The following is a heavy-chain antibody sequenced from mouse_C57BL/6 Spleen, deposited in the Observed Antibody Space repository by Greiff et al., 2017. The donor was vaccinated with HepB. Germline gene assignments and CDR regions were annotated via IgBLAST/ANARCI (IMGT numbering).Heavy chain of an antibody. D-gene: IGHD2-2*01. CDR1: GFTFSSYA. CDR2: ISDGGSYT. J-gene: IGHJ3*01. Sequence: EVKLVESGGGLVKPGGSLKLSCAASGFTFSSYAMSWVRQTPEKRLEWVATISDGGSYTYYPDNVKGRFTISRDNAKNNLYLQMSHLKSEDTAMYYCARRGYDAPWFAYWGQGTLVTVSA. V-gene: IGHV5-4*03. CDR3: ARRGYDAPWFAY.